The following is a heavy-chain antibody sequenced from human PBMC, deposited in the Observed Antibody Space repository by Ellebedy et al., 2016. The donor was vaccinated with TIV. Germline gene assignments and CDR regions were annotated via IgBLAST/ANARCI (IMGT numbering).Heavy chain of an antibody. J-gene: IGHJ3*02. D-gene: IGHD1-26*01. V-gene: IGHV4-59*01. CDR3: ARFSGSYLGFDI. Sequence: MPSETLSLTCTVSGGSISSYYWSWIRQPPGKGLEWIGYIYYSGSTNYNPSLKSRVTISVDTSKNQFSLKLSSVTAADTAVYYCARFSGSYLGFDIWGQGTMVTVSS. CDR1: GGSISSYY. CDR2: IYYSGST.